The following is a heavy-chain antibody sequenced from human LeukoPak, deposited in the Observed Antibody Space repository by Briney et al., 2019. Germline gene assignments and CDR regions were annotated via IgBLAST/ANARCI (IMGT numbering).Heavy chain of an antibody. J-gene: IGHJ4*02. CDR3: AIDYVYVWGNYLRFDY. CDR2: ISAYNGNT. Sequence: ASVKVSCKASGYTFISYGISWVRQAPGQGLEWMGWISAYNGNTNYAQKLQGRVTMTTDTSTSTVYMELRSLRSDDTAVYYCAIDYVYVWGNYLRFDYWGQGTLVTVSS. D-gene: IGHD3-16*02. V-gene: IGHV1-18*01. CDR1: GYTFISYG.